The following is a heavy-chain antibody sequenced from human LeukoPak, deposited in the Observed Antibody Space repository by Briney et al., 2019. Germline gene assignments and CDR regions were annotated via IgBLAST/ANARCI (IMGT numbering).Heavy chain of an antibody. Sequence: YPSETLSLTCTVSGGSISSYYWSWIRQPPGKGLEWIDYIHYTGSTNHNPSLKSPITISIDTSKNQFSLKLCSVTAADTAVHYCAGTSSSYCSGGSCYGKFQTWGQATLVTASS. D-gene: IGHD2-15*01. CDR2: IHYTGST. V-gene: IGHV4-59*08. CDR3: AGTSSSYCSGGSCYGKFQT. J-gene: IGHJ1*01. CDR1: GGSISSYY.